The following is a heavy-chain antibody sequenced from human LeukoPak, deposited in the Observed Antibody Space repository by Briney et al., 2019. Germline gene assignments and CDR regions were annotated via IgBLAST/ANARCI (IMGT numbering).Heavy chain of an antibody. CDR3: ARESAHLGYCSSTSCLPDAFDI. CDR2: IYYSGST. V-gene: IGHV4-59*11. CDR1: GGSISSHY. Sequence: SETLSLTCTVSGGSISSHYWSWIRQPPGKGLEWIGYIYYSGSTNYNPSLKSRVTISVDTSKHQLSLKLSSVTAADTAVCYCARESAHLGYCSSTSCLPDAFDIWGQGTMVTVSS. J-gene: IGHJ3*02. D-gene: IGHD2-2*01.